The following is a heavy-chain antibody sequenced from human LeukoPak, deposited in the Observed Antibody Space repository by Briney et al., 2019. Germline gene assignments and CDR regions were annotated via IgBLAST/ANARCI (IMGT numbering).Heavy chain of an antibody. V-gene: IGHV4-39*07. J-gene: IGHJ4*02. CDR1: GGSISSSSNY. Sequence: SETLSLTCTVSGGSISSSSNYWGWIRQPPGKGLEWIGNIHYSGSTYYNPSLKSRVTISVDTSKNQFSLKLNSVTAADTAVYYCARGNMDLFKDHWGQGTLVTVSS. CDR3: ARGNMDLFKDH. D-gene: IGHD3-10*01. CDR2: IHYSGST.